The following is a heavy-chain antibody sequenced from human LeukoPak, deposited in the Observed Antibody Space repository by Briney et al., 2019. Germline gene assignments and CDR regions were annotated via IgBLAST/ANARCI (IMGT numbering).Heavy chain of an antibody. D-gene: IGHD6-6*01. CDR2: ISAYNGDT. Sequence: ASVKVSCKASGYPFTSYYINWVRQAPGQGLEWMGWISAYNGDTNYAQNFQGRVTMTRDTSISTAYMELSSLKSDDTAVYYCARDRNSGSSLDIWGQGTMLTVSS. J-gene: IGHJ3*02. CDR3: ARDRNSGSSLDI. CDR1: GYPFTSYY. V-gene: IGHV1-2*02.